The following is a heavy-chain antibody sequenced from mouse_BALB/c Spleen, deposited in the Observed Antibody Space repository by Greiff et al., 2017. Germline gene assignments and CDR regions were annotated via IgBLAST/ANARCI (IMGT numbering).Heavy chain of an antibody. CDR1: GYAFSSYW. J-gene: IGHJ4*01. V-gene: IGHV1-80*01. CDR3: ASNVRRPSMDY. D-gene: IGHD2-14*01. CDR2: IYPGDGDT. Sequence: VKLMESGAELVRPGSSVKISCKASGYAFSSYWMNWVKQRPGQGLEWIGQIYPGDGDTNYNGKFKGKATLTADKSSSTAYMQLSSLTSEDSAVYYCASNVRRPSMDYWGQGTSVTVSS.